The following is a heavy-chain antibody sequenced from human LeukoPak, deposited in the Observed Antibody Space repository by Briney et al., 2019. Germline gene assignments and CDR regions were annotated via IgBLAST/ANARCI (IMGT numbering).Heavy chain of an antibody. V-gene: IGHV3-15*01. CDR3: EDHAY. J-gene: IGHJ4*02. CDR1: GFSFSTAW. Sequence: PGGSLRLACVASGFSFSTAWMTWVRQAPGKGLEWVGRIKTKTDGETTDYAAPVKSRFTISRDDSKNTLYLQMNSLKTEDTAVYYCEDHAYWGQGTLVTVSS. CDR2: IKTKTDGETT.